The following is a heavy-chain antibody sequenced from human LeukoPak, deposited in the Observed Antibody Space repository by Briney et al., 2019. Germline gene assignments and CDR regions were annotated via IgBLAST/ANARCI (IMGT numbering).Heavy chain of an antibody. CDR2: MSYDGINE. V-gene: IGHV3-30*03. CDR1: GFTFSNYG. J-gene: IGHJ4*02. Sequence: GGSLRLSCAAPGFTFSNYGMHWVRQAPGKGLEWVAFMSYDGINEYYSDSVKGRFTIFRDNSKNTLYLQMSSLRAEDTAVYYCARGVVVGATSALGHWGQGTLVTVSS. CDR3: ARGVVVGATSALGH. D-gene: IGHD1-26*01.